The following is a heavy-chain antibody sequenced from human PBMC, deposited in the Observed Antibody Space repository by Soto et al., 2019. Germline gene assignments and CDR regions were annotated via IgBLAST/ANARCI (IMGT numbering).Heavy chain of an antibody. D-gene: IGHD2-21*02. V-gene: IGHV1-46*04. CDR1: GDTFTEYY. J-gene: IGHJ4*02. Sequence: QVQLMQSGAEVKKPGASVKVSCKASGDTFTEYYIHWVRQAPGQGLEWMGTVNPSGGHTTYAQHLLGGATMTGEASPSTLSLELTSLTSEDTAVYYCARGGHVVVVTAALDYWGQGTLVTVSS. CDR3: ARGGHVVVVTAALDY. CDR2: VNPSGGHT.